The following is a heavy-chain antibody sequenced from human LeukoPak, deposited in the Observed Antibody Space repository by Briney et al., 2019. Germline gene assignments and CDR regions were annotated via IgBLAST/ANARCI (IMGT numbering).Heavy chain of an antibody. V-gene: IGHV3-30*02. CDR3: AKDQGRYCSSTSCYADGVPDY. Sequence: GGSLRLSCAASGFTFSSHGMHWVRQAPGKGLEWVAFIRYDGSNKYYADSVKGRFTISRDNSKNTLYLQMNSLRAEDTAVYYCAKDQGRYCSSTSCYADGVPDYWGQGTLVTVSS. CDR1: GFTFSSHG. D-gene: IGHD2-2*01. J-gene: IGHJ4*02. CDR2: IRYDGSNK.